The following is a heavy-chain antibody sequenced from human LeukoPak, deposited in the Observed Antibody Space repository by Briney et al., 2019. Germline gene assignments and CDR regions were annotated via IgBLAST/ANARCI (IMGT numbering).Heavy chain of an antibody. J-gene: IGHJ5*02. Sequence: SETLSLTCTVSSGSISTSNYYWGWVRQPPGKALEWIGNIFYSGSTYYSPSLKSRVTISLDTSKNQFSLKLSSVTAADTAVYYCARERHRFDPWGQGTLVTVSS. CDR1: SGSISTSNYY. CDR2: IFYSGST. CDR3: ARERHRFDP. V-gene: IGHV4-39*07.